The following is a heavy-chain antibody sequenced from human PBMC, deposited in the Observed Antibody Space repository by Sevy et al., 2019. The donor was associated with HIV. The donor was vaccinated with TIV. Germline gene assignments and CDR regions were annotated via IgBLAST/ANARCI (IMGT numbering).Heavy chain of an antibody. V-gene: IGHV1-24*01. CDR3: ATAREYYSDSSGYLDY. Sequence: ASVKVSCKVSGDTLTEVSMHWVRHCPGKGLEWMGRFDPEDGETIYAQKFQGRITMTEDTSTDTAYMELRSLRSEDTAVYHCATAREYYSDSSGYLDYWGQGTLVTVSS. J-gene: IGHJ4*02. CDR2: FDPEDGET. D-gene: IGHD3-22*01. CDR1: GDTLTEVS.